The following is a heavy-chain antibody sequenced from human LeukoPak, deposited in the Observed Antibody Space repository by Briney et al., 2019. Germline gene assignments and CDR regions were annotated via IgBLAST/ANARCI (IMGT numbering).Heavy chain of an antibody. V-gene: IGHV4-4*07. CDR3: ARENPYYGDYYY. CDR1: GDSITSYY. Sequence: SETLSLTCTVSGDSITSYYWSWIRQSAEKGLEWIGRIYTTGTTNYNPSLKGRVTVSVDTSKNQFFLKLRSVTAADTAVYYCARENPYYGDYYYWGQGTLVTVSS. D-gene: IGHD4-17*01. J-gene: IGHJ4*02. CDR2: IYTTGTT.